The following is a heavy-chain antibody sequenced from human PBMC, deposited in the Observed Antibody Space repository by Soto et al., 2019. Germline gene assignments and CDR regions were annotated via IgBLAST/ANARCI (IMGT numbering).Heavy chain of an antibody. CDR2: SIPILGIA. J-gene: IGHJ4*02. CDR3: ARDDGLAYCGGDCYS. CDR1: GGTFSSYT. V-gene: IGHV1-69*02. D-gene: IGHD2-21*02. Sequence: QVQLVQSGAEVKKPGSSVKVSCKASGGTFSSYTISWVRQAPGQGLEWMGRSIPILGIANYAQKFQGRVTITADKSTSTAYMELSSLRSEDTAVYYCARDDGLAYCGGDCYSWGQGTLVTVSS.